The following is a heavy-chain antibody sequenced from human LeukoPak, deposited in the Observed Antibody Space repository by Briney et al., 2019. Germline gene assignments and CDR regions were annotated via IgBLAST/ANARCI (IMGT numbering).Heavy chain of an antibody. CDR2: ISSSSSYI. D-gene: IGHD1-26*01. CDR1: GFTFSSYA. Sequence: GGSLRLSCAASGFTFSSYAMSWVRQAPGKGLEWVSSISSSSSYIYYADSVKGRFTISRDNAKNSLYLQMNSLRAEDTAVYYCARRGHGGSYFDYWGQGTLVTVSS. V-gene: IGHV3-21*01. CDR3: ARRGHGGSYFDY. J-gene: IGHJ4*02.